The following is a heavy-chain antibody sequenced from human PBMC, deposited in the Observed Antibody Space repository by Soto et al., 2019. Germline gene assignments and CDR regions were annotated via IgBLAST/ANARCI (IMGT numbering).Heavy chain of an antibody. V-gene: IGHV1-2*04. CDR1: GYTFTGYY. Sequence: ASVKVSCKASGYTFTGYYMHWVRQAPGQGLEWMGWINPNSGGTNYAQKFQGWVTMTRDTSISTAYMELSRLRSDDTAVYYCARVIRSAYDSSGYYLFDAFDIWGQGTMVTVSS. J-gene: IGHJ3*02. D-gene: IGHD3-22*01. CDR2: INPNSGGT. CDR3: ARVIRSAYDSSGYYLFDAFDI.